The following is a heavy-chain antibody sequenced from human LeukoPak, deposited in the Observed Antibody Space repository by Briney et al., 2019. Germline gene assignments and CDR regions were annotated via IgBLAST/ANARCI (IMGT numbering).Heavy chain of an antibody. CDR3: AKAFPIVVVPAAITHDY. Sequence: GGSLRLSCGAPDSNIGTYAVTWVRQVPGKGLEWVSGMSGGGLSTYYARSVKGRFTISRDTSKNTLYLQMNSLRAEDTAVYYCAKAFPIVVVPAAITHDYWGQGTLVTVSS. CDR2: MSGGGLST. V-gene: IGHV3-23*01. CDR1: DSNIGTYA. D-gene: IGHD2-2*01. J-gene: IGHJ4*02.